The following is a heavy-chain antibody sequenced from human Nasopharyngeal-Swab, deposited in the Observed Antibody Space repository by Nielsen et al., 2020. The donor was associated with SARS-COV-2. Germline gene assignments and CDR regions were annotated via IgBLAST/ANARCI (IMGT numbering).Heavy chain of an antibody. J-gene: IGHJ4*02. V-gene: IGHV3-66*01. D-gene: IGHD1-26*01. CDR1: GFTVSSNY. Sequence: GESLNISCAASGFTVSSNYMSWVRQAPGKGLEWVSVIYSGGSTYYADSVKGRFTISRDNSKNTLYLQMNSLRAEDTAVYYCARDGGSYLDYWGQGTLVTVSS. CDR2: IYSGGST. CDR3: ARDGGSYLDY.